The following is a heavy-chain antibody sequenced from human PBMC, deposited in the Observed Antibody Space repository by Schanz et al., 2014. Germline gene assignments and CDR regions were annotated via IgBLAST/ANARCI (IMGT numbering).Heavy chain of an antibody. D-gene: IGHD4-17*01. CDR3: AIHYGDRPL. V-gene: IGHV1-46*01. J-gene: IGHJ4*02. CDR2: INPSSGTT. Sequence: QVQLVQSGAEVKKPGASVKVSCKASGYTFTSYYMHWVRQAPGQGLEWMGKINPSSGTTRIAQNFQGRLTMTRDTSLKTAYMEMTDLKFEDAGLYYCAIHYGDRPLWGQGTLIAVSS. CDR1: GYTFTSYY.